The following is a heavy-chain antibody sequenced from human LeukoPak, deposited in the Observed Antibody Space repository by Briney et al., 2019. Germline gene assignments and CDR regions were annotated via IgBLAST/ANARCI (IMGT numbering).Heavy chain of an antibody. CDR2: INHSGST. D-gene: IGHD5-18*01. CDR1: GGSFSGYY. J-gene: IGHJ6*03. Sequence: SETLSLTCAVYGGSFSGYYWSWIRQPPGKGLEWIGEINHSGSTNYNPSPKSRVTISVDTSKNQFSLKLSSVTAADTAVYYCGRTEESGYSYRYFGYYYYMDVWGKGTTVTVSS. V-gene: IGHV4-34*01. CDR3: GRTEESGYSYRYFGYYYYMDV.